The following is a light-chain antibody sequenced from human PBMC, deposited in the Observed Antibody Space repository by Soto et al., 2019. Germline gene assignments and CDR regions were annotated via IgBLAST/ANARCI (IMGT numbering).Light chain of an antibody. CDR3: SSYTSSSIPYV. CDR2: DVS. J-gene: IGLJ1*01. Sequence: QSVLTQPASVSGSLGQSITISCTGTSSDVGGYNYVSWYQQHPGKAPKLMIYDVSNRPSGVSNRFSGSKSGNTASLTISGLQAEDEADYYCSSYTSSSIPYVFGTGTKVTVL. CDR1: SSDVGGYNY. V-gene: IGLV2-14*01.